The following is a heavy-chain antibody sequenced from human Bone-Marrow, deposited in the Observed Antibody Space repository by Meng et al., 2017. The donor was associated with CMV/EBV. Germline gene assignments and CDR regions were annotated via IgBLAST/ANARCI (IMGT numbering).Heavy chain of an antibody. J-gene: IGHJ6*02. CDR1: GFTVSSNY. CDR2: IYSGGST. CDR3: ARETYSNYLSLAHYFYDGLDV. Sequence: GESLKISCAASGFTVSSNYMSWVRQAPGKGLEWVSVIYSGGSTYYTDSMKGRFTIYRDNSKNTLYLQMNSLRAEDKAVYYCARETYSNYLSLAHYFYDGLDVWGQGTTVTVSS. V-gene: IGHV3-66*02. D-gene: IGHD4-11*01.